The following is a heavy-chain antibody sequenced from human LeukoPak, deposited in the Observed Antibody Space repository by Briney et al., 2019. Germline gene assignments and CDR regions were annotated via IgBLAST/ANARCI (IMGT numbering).Heavy chain of an antibody. V-gene: IGHV4-39*07. CDR2: IYYSGST. CDR3: ATIMITFGGVITIDY. Sequence: SETLSLTCTVSGGSISSSSYYWGWIRQPPGKGLEWIGSIYYSGSTYYNPSLKSRVTISVDTSKNQFSLKLSSVTAADTAVYYCATIMITFGGVITIDYWGQGTLVTVSS. D-gene: IGHD3-16*01. CDR1: GGSISSSSYY. J-gene: IGHJ4*02.